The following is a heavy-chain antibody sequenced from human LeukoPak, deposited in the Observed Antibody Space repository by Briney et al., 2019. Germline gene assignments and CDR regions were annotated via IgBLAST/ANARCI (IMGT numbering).Heavy chain of an antibody. CDR2: IYYSGST. CDR1: GGSLSTYY. V-gene: IGHV4-59*01. CDR3: AREVVRGVIRYFDY. Sequence: PSETLSLTCTVSGGSLSTYYWSWIRQPPGKALEWIGYIYYSGSTNYNPSLKSRVTISVDTSKKQFSLKLSSVTAADTAVYYCAREVVRGVIRYFDYWGQGTLVTVSS. D-gene: IGHD3-10*01. J-gene: IGHJ4*02.